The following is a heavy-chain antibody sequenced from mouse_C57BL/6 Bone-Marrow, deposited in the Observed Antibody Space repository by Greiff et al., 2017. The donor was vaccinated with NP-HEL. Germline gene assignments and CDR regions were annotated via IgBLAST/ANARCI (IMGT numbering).Heavy chain of an antibody. V-gene: IGHV1-50*01. CDR3: ARRRGYGSSLDY. Sequence: QVQLQQPGAELVKPGASVKLSCKASGYTFTSYWMQWVKQRPGQGLEWIGEIDPSDSYTNYNQKFKGKATLTVDTSSSTAYMQLSSLTSEDSAVYYCARRRGYGSSLDYWGQGTTLTVSS. D-gene: IGHD1-1*01. J-gene: IGHJ2*01. CDR1: GYTFTSYW. CDR2: IDPSDSYT.